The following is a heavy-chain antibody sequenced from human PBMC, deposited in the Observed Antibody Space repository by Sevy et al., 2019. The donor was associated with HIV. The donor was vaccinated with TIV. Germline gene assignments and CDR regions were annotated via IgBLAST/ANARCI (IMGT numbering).Heavy chain of an antibody. CDR1: GGSITSLY. CDR3: AGENAWGRGYS. CDR2: IYYNGHI. V-gene: IGHV4-59*08. Sequence: SETLSLTCTVSGGSITSLYWNWIRQPPGKGLEWIVNIYYNGHINYNPSLKSRVTLTLDTSNNQLSLRLSSVTAADTAMYYCAGENAWGRGYSWGQGTLVTVSS. D-gene: IGHD1-26*01. J-gene: IGHJ4*02.